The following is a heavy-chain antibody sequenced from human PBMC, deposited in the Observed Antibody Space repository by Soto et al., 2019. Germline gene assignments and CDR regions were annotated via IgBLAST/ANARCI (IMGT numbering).Heavy chain of an antibody. Sequence: SETLSLTCAVYGGSFSGYYWSWIRQPPGKGLEWIGEINHSGSTNYNPSHKSRVTISVDTSKNQFSLKLSSVTAADTAVYYCARGRSWDIVVVVAATSGKFFDYWGQGTLVTVSS. J-gene: IGHJ4*02. CDR2: INHSGST. CDR1: GGSFSGYY. CDR3: ARGRSWDIVVVVAATSGKFFDY. D-gene: IGHD2-15*01. V-gene: IGHV4-34*01.